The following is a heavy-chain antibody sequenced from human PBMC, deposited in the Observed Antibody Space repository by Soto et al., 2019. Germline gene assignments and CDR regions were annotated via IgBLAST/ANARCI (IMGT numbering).Heavy chain of an antibody. CDR3: AKDCDDSSGYSGSNDAFDI. CDR1: GFTFSSYA. CDR2: ISGSGGST. V-gene: IGHV3-23*01. Sequence: PGGSLRLSCAASGFTFSSYAMSWVRQAPGKGLEWVSAISGSGGSTYYADSVKGRFTISRDNSKNTLYLQMNSLRAEDTAVYYCAKDCDDSSGYSGSNDAFDIWGQGTMVPVSS. D-gene: IGHD3-22*01. J-gene: IGHJ3*02.